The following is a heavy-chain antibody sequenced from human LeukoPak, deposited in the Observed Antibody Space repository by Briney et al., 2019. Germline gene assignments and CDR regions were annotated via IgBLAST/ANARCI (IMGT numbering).Heavy chain of an antibody. Sequence: GGSLRLSCAASGFTFSSYGTPWVRQAPGKGLEWVAVIWYDRSNKYYADSVKGRFTISRDNSKNTLYLQMNSLRAEDTAVYYCARDQVVITWSTYYYYYGMDVWGQGTTVTVSS. CDR2: IWYDRSNK. CDR1: GFTFSSYG. CDR3: ARDQVVITWSTYYYYYGMDV. J-gene: IGHJ6*02. V-gene: IGHV3-33*01. D-gene: IGHD3-22*01.